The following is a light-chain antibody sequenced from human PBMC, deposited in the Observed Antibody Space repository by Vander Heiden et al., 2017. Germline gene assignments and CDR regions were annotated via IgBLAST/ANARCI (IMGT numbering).Light chain of an antibody. CDR1: TGAVTNGHY. CDR3: LFSCSGGVL. V-gene: IGLV7-46*01. CDR2: DTN. J-gene: IGLJ2*01. Sequence: QAVVTQEPSLTVYPGGTVTLTCGSSTGAVTNGHYPYWFQQKPDQAPRTLISDTNNKHSWTPARFSGSLLGDKAALTLSGAQPEDEAVYYCLFSCSGGVLFGGGTKLTVL.